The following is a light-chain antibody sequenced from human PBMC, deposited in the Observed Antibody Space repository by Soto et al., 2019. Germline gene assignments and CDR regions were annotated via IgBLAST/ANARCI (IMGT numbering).Light chain of an antibody. CDR1: QGISYD. J-gene: IGKJ1*01. CDR2: AAS. Sequence: DLPMTQSPSAVSASVGDRVTITCRASQGISYDLAWFQQKPGKVPQRLIFAASTLQYGVPSRFSGSGSGTEFTLTITSLQAEDFATYFCLQHNTYPWTFGQGTRVEVK. CDR3: LQHNTYPWT. V-gene: IGKV1-17*03.